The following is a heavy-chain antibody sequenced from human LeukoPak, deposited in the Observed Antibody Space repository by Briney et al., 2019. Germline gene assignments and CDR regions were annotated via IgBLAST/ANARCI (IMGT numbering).Heavy chain of an antibody. CDR2: INSDGSST. V-gene: IGHV3-74*01. D-gene: IGHD6-6*01. Sequence: GGSLRLSCAASGFTFSSFWMHWVRQAPGKGLVWVSRINSDGSSTSYADSVKGRFTISRDNAKNTLYLQMNSLRAEDTAVYYCARDPSIAAEYYFDYWGQGTLVTVSS. CDR3: ARDPSIAAEYYFDY. J-gene: IGHJ4*02. CDR1: GFTFSSFW.